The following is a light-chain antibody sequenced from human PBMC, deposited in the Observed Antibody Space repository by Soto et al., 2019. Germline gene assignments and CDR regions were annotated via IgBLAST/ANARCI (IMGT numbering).Light chain of an antibody. CDR1: NSDVGGYNY. V-gene: IGLV2-8*01. CDR2: EVT. Sequence: QSALTQPPSASGSPGQSVTISCTGTNSDVGGYNYVSWYQQHPGKGPKLMIYEVTKRPSGVPDRFSGSKSGNTASLTVAGLQAEDEAEYYCSSYAGSNNDVFGTGTKLTVL. J-gene: IGLJ1*01. CDR3: SSYAGSNNDV.